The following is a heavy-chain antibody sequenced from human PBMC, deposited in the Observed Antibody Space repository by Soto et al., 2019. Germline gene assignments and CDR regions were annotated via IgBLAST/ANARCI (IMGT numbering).Heavy chain of an antibody. CDR2: IYHSGST. Sequence: SETLSLTCAVSGGSISSGGYSWSWIRQPPGKGLEWIGYIYHSGSTYYNPSLKSRVTISVDRSKNQFSLKLSSVTAADTAVYYCAREPQSGNYFHYYGLDVWGQGTTVTVS. J-gene: IGHJ6*02. CDR3: AREPQSGNYFHYYGLDV. D-gene: IGHD1-26*01. V-gene: IGHV4-30-2*01. CDR1: GGSISSGGYS.